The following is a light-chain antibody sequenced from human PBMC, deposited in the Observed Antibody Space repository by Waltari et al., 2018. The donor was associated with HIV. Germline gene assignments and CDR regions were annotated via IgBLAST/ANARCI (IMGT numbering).Light chain of an antibody. Sequence: DIQMTQSPPSLSARIGDKITITCRASQTIDTYLNWYQFRPGQVPKLLVYLTSTVHTAVPPRFSGRGSGTFFSLTISDVQPEDMATYFCQQTYSPPRTFGLGTRLE. J-gene: IGKJ5*01. CDR2: LTS. CDR1: QTIDTY. CDR3: QQTYSPPRT. V-gene: IGKV1-39*01.